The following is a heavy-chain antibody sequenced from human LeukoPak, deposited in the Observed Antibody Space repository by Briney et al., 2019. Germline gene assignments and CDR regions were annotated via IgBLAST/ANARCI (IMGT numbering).Heavy chain of an antibody. CDR1: GYSFRNYG. V-gene: IGHV1-18*01. CDR3: ARTMTTGTTHGELDF. D-gene: IGHD4-17*01. CDR2: ISPYSGST. Sequence: ASVKVSCKASGYSFRNYGISWVRQAPGQGLEWMGWISPYSGSTDYPQKFQDRVTMTTDTSTSTAYVELRNLSSDDTAVYSCARTMTTGTTHGELDFWGQGTLVTVSS. J-gene: IGHJ4*02.